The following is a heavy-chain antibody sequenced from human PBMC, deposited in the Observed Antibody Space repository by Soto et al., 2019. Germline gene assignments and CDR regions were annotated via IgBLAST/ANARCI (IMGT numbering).Heavy chain of an antibody. CDR3: ARDSSGLIYYYYYGMDV. Sequence: QVQLVESGGGVVQPGRSLRLSCAASGFTFSSYAMHWVRQAPGKGMEWVAVISYDGSNKYYADSVKGRFTISRDNSKNTPYLQMNSLRAEDTAVYYCARDSSGLIYYYYYGMDVWGQGTTVTVSS. D-gene: IGHD6-19*01. CDR1: GFTFSSYA. V-gene: IGHV3-30-3*01. J-gene: IGHJ6*02. CDR2: ISYDGSNK.